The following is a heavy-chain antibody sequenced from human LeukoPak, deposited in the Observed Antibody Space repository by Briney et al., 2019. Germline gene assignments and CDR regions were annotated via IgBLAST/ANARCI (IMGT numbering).Heavy chain of an antibody. V-gene: IGHV4-34*01. CDR2: INHSGST. CDR1: GGSFSGYY. D-gene: IGHD3-10*01. J-gene: IGHJ4*02. CDR3: ARMGITMVRGVIGY. Sequence: SETLSLTCAVYGGSFSGYYWSWIRQPPGKGLEWIGEINHSGSTNYNPSLKSRVTISVDTSKNQFSLKLSSVTAADTAVYYCARMGITMVRGVIGYWGQGTLVTVYS.